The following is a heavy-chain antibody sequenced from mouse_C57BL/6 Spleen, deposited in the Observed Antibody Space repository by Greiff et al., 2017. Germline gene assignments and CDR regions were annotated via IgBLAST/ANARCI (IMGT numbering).Heavy chain of an antibody. CDR2: INPNNGGT. J-gene: IGHJ3*01. V-gene: IGHV1-18*01. D-gene: IGHD2-4*01. Sequence: VQLQQSGPELVKPGASVKIPCKASGYTFTDYNMDWVKQSHGKSLEWIGDINPNNGGTIYNQKFKGKATLTVDKSSSTAYMELRSLTSEDTAVYYCARGIYYDYDGGFAYWGQGTLVTVSA. CDR3: ARGIYYDYDGGFAY. CDR1: GYTFTDYN.